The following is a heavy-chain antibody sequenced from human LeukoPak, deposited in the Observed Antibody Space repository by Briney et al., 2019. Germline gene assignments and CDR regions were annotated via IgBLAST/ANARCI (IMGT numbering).Heavy chain of an antibody. Sequence: GGSLRLSCAASGFTFSSYAMSWVRQAPEKGLEWGSTISGSGGGTYYADSVKGRFTISRDDSKNTLYLQMNSLRAEDTAVYYCVEDLGRYRNDCFDYWGQGTLVTVSS. CDR2: ISGSGGGT. CDR3: VEDLGRYRNDCFDY. D-gene: IGHD1-26*01. V-gene: IGHV3-23*01. J-gene: IGHJ4*02. CDR1: GFTFSSYA.